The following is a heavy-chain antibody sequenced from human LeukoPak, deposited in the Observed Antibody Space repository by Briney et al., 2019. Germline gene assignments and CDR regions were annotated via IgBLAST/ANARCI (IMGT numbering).Heavy chain of an antibody. Sequence: SETLSLTCTVSGGSISNNIYYWGWIRQPPGKGLEWIGSIYYSGSTYYNPSLKSRVTISVDTSKSQFSLKLSSVTAADTAVYYCARSTVAGTRKVDYWGQGTLVTVSS. J-gene: IGHJ4*02. V-gene: IGHV4-39*01. CDR2: IYYSGST. CDR3: ARSTVAGTRKVDY. D-gene: IGHD6-19*01. CDR1: GGSISNNIYY.